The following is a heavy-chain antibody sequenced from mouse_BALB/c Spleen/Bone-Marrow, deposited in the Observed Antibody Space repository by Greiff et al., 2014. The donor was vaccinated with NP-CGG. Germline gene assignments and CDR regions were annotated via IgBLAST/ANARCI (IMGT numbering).Heavy chain of an antibody. Sequence: QVQLQQSGPGLVQPSQSLSITCTVSGFSLTSYGVHWVRQSPGKGLEWLEVVWSGGSTDYNAAFISRLSISKDNSKSQAFFKMNSLQADDTAIYYCARNKNDYDGTLAYGGQGTLVTVSA. D-gene: IGHD2-4*01. CDR2: VWSGGST. J-gene: IGHJ3*01. V-gene: IGHV2-4-1*01. CDR1: GFSLTSYG. CDR3: ARNKNDYDGTLAY.